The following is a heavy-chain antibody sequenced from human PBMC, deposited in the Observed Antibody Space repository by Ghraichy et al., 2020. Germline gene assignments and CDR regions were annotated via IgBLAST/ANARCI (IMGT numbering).Heavy chain of an antibody. CDR3: ARTRITIFGVVGSPQHYYYYMDV. J-gene: IGHJ6*03. V-gene: IGHV2-26*01. CDR2: TFSDDEK. D-gene: IGHD3-3*01. Sequence: SGPTLVNPTETLTLTCTVSGLSFRNGRLGVSWIRQPPGKALEWLAHTFSDDEKSYNISLKTRLTISRDTSKSQVVLTMTNVDPVDTATYYCARTRITIFGVVGSPQHYYYYMDVWGKGTTVTVS. CDR1: GLSFRNGRLG.